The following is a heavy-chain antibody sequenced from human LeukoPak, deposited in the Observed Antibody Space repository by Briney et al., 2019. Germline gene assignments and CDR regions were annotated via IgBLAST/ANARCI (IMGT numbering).Heavy chain of an antibody. CDR3: TPDLMDV. CDR2: IKSKTDGGTA. Sequence: GGSLRLSCVVSGFPFTNAWMSWVRQAPGKGLEWVGRIKSKTDGGTADYAARVRGRFTMWRDDARSALYLQMNSLQTEDTAVYYCTPDLMDVWGKGTTVTVSS. J-gene: IGHJ6*03. CDR1: GFPFTNAW. V-gene: IGHV3-15*01.